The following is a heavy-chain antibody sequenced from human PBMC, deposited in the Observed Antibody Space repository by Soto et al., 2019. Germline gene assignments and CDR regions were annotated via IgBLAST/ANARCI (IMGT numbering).Heavy chain of an antibody. J-gene: IGHJ6*02. Sequence: GGSLRLSCAASGFTFSSYSMNWVRQAPGKGLEWVSYISSSSSTIYYADSVKGRFTISRDNAKNSLYLQMNSLRDEDTAVYYCARYITIFVPESVETYYYYGMDVWGQGTTVTVSS. CDR3: ARYITIFVPESVETYYYYGMDV. V-gene: IGHV3-48*02. CDR2: ISSSSSTI. D-gene: IGHD3-3*01. CDR1: GFTFSSYS.